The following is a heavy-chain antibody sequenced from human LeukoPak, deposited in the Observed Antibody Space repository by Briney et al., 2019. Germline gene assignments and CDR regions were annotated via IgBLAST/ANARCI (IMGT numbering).Heavy chain of an antibody. V-gene: IGHV3-23*01. D-gene: IGHD3-22*01. CDR1: GFTFSSYA. J-gene: IGHJ4*02. CDR2: ISGSGGST. Sequence: PGGSLRLSCAASGFTFSSYAMSWVRQAPGKGLEWVSAISGSGGSTYYAYSVKGRFTISRDNSKNTLYLQMNSLRAEDTAVYYCAKAPQMIVVVIRYFDYWGQGTLVTVSS. CDR3: AKAPQMIVVVIRYFDY.